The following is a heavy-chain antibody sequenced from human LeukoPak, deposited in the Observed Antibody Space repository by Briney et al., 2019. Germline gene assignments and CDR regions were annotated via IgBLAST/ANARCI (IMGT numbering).Heavy chain of an antibody. CDR3: ARVGGYSYGYYYYYYMDV. V-gene: IGHV4-59*01. CDR2: IYYSGST. CDR1: GGSISSYY. J-gene: IGHJ6*03. D-gene: IGHD5-18*01. Sequence: SETLSLTCTVSGGSISSYYWSWIRQPPGKGLEWIGYIYYSGSTNYRPSLKSRVTISVDTSKNQFSLKLSSVTAADTAVYYCARVGGYSYGYYYYYYMDVWGKGTTVTVSS.